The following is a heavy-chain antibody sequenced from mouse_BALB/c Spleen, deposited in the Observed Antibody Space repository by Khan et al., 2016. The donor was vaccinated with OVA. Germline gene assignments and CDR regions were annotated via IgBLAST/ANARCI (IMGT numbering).Heavy chain of an antibody. CDR3: ARDDYFLGDAMDY. V-gene: IGHV1S56*01. D-gene: IGHD2-4*01. CDR2: IYPGSFNT. Sequence: QVQLQQSGPDLVKPGASVRISCKASGYTFTTYYIHWVKQRPGQGLEWIGWIYPGSFNTNYGEKFKGKATLTADKSSSTAYMQLSRLTSVDSADYLSARDDYFLGDAMDYWGQGTSVTVSS. J-gene: IGHJ4*01. CDR1: GYTFTTYY.